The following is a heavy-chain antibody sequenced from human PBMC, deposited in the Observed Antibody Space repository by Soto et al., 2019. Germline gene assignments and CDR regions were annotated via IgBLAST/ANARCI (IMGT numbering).Heavy chain of an antibody. CDR1: GFTFSSYA. CDR2: ISYDGNNK. V-gene: IGHV3-30-3*01. Sequence: GGSLRLSCAASGFTFSSYAMHWVRQAPGEGLEWVAVISYDGNNKFYADSVKGRFTISRDSSSQTLYLQMNSLRPDDTAMYYCARDGVSSTDYTWNYGTYFDYWGPGALVTVSS. J-gene: IGHJ4*02. CDR3: ARDGVSSTDYTWNYGTYFDY. D-gene: IGHD1-1*01.